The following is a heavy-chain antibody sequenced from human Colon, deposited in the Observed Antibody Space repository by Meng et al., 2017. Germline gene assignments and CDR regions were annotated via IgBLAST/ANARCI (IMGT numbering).Heavy chain of an antibody. CDR1: GFTFASFG. V-gene: IGHV1-18*01. CDR3: ARTPMRRGIEYFQR. D-gene: IGHD2-15*01. J-gene: IGHJ1*01. Sequence: QVQLVQSGAEVKKPGASVKVSCKASGFTFASFGFSWVRQAPGQGLEWMGWISGYNGNTNYAQKVQDRVTMTTDTSTTTAYMELRSLRSDDTAVYYCARTPMRRGIEYFQRWGQGTLVTVSS. CDR2: ISGYNGNT.